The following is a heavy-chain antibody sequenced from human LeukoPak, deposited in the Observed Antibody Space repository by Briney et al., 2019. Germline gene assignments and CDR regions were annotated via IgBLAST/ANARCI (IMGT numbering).Heavy chain of an antibody. D-gene: IGHD6-13*01. Sequence: SVKVSCKASGGTFSSYAISWVRQAPGQGLEWMGRIIPILGIANYAQKFQGRVTITADKSTSTAYMELSSLRSEDTAVYYCARDLPPGAAAGTPFDYWGQGTLVTVSS. CDR2: IIPILGIA. J-gene: IGHJ4*02. V-gene: IGHV1-69*04. CDR1: GGTFSSYA. CDR3: ARDLPPGAAAGTPFDY.